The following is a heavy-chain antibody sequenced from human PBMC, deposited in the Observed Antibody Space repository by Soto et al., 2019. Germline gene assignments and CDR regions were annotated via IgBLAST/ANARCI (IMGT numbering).Heavy chain of an antibody. CDR3: ARVRLSLFDY. J-gene: IGHJ4*02. Sequence: AASVKVSCKASGYTFTSYGITWVRQAPGQGLEWMGWISAHNGDTTYAQKFQGRVTMTTDTSTRTAYMELRSLRSDDTAVYFCARVRLSLFDYWGQGTLVTVSS. D-gene: IGHD3-10*01. V-gene: IGHV1-18*04. CDR2: ISAHNGDT. CDR1: GYTFTSYG.